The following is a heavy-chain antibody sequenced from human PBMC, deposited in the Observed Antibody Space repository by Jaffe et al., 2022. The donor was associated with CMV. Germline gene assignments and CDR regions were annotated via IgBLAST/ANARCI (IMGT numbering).Heavy chain of an antibody. CDR1: GFTFSSYG. D-gene: IGHD6-13*01. CDR2: ISYDGSNK. V-gene: IGHV3-30*18. Sequence: QVQLVESGGGVVQPGRSLRLSCAASGFTFSSYGMHWVRQAPGKGLEWVAVISYDGSNKYYADSVKGRFTISRDNSKNTLYLQMNSLRAEDTAVYYCAKLSLPSIAAAVPDYWGQGTLVTVSS. CDR3: AKLSLPSIAAAVPDY. J-gene: IGHJ4*02.